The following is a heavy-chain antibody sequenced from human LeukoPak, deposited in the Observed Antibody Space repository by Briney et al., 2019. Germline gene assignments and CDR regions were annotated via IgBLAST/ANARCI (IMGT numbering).Heavy chain of an antibody. CDR1: GLTFSSSA. V-gene: IGHV3-23*01. D-gene: IGHD2/OR15-2a*01. J-gene: IGHJ4*02. Sequence: PGGSLRLSCAASGLTFSSSAMSWVRLAPGKGLEWVSGISGSDGSTYYADSVKGRFTISRDNSKNTLFLQMNSLRAEDTAVYYCAKDSAKKYDDYWGQGTLVTVSS. CDR3: AKDSAKKYDDY. CDR2: ISGSDGST.